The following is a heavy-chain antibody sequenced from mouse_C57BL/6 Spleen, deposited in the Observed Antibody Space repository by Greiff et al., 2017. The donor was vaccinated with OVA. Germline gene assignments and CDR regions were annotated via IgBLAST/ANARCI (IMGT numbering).Heavy chain of an antibody. Sequence: EVMLVESGGGLVKPGGSLKLSCAASGFTFSDYGMHWVRQAPEKGLEWVAYISSGSSTIYYADTVKGRFTISRDNAKNTLFLQMTSLRSEDTAMYYCATLTGPYFDYWGQGTTRTVSS. CDR3: ATLTGPYFDY. CDR1: GFTFSDYG. J-gene: IGHJ2*01. CDR2: ISSGSSTI. D-gene: IGHD4-1*01. V-gene: IGHV5-17*01.